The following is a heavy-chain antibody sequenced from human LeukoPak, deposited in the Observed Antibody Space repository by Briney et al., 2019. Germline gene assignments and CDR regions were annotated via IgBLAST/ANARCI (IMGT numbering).Heavy chain of an antibody. D-gene: IGHD4-11*01. V-gene: IGHV1-2*02. J-gene: IGHJ5*02. CDR2: INPNGGGT. CDR3: ARSHWAYSFDP. Sequence: ASVKVSCKASGYSFTGYYIHWVRQVPGQRLEWMGWINPNGGGTDYAQKFQGRVTVTGDTSISTAYMELSRLTSDDTAVYYCARSHWAYSFDPWGQGTLVTVSS. CDR1: GYSFTGYY.